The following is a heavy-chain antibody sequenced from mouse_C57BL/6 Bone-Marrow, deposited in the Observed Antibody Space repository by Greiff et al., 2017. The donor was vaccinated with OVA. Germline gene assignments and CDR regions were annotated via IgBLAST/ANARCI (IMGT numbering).Heavy chain of an antibody. CDR1: GFNIKDDY. CDR3: TTTYGILFAY. D-gene: IGHD2-1*01. V-gene: IGHV14-4*01. J-gene: IGHJ3*01. CDR2: IDPENGDT. Sequence: EVKLQESGAELVRPGASVKLSCTASGFNIKDDYMHWVKQRPEQGLEWIGWIDPENGDTEYASKFQGKATITADTSSNTAYLQLSSLTSEDTAVFYCTTTYGILFAYWGQGTRVTVSA.